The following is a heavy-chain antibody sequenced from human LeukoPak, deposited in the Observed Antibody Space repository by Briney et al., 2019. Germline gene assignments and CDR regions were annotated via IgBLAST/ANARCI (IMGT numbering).Heavy chain of an antibody. Sequence: SEALSLTCTVSGGSISSYYWSWIRQPPGKGLEWIGYIYYSGSTNYNPSLKSRVTISVDTSKNQFSLKLSSVTAADTAVYYCARDCSGGTCKNGGGYDAFDIWGQGTMVTVSS. CDR1: GGSISSYY. D-gene: IGHD2-15*01. CDR3: ARDCSGGTCKNGGGYDAFDI. J-gene: IGHJ3*02. V-gene: IGHV4-59*01. CDR2: IYYSGST.